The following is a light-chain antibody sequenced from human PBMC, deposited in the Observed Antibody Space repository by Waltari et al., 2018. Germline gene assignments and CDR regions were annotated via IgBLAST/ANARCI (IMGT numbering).Light chain of an antibody. J-gene: IGKJ3*01. CDR1: QGISSY. CDR3: QELGT. Sequence: IQLTQSPSFLSASVGDTVTITCRASQGISSYLAWYQQKPGKAPKLLIYAASTLQSGVPSRFSGSESGTEFTLTISSLQPDDFATYYCQELGTFGPGTKVDIK. V-gene: IGKV1-9*01. CDR2: AAS.